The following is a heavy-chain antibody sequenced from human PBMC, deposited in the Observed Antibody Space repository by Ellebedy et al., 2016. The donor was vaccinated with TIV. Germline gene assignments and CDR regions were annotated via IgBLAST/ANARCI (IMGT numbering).Heavy chain of an antibody. V-gene: IGHV4-34*01. CDR3: ARRLTVTTNFDY. CDR2: IHPSGTT. Sequence: MPSETLSLTCAVYGGSFSGYYLTWIRQPPGKGLEWIGEIHPSGTTNYNPSLESRVTISVDTSKNQCSLNLASVTAADTAVYYCARRLTVTTNFDYWGQGTLVTVSS. J-gene: IGHJ4*02. D-gene: IGHD4-11*01. CDR1: GGSFSGYY.